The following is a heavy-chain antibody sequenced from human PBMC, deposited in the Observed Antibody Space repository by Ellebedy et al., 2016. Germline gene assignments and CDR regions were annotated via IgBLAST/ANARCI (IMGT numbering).Heavy chain of an antibody. D-gene: IGHD6-19*01. CDR2: ISAYNGNT. CDR3: ARGDSSGWHPGWFDP. CDR1: GYTFTSYG. J-gene: IGHJ5*02. V-gene: IGHV1-18*01. Sequence: ASVKVSCXASGYTFTSYGISWVRQAPGQGLEWMGWISAYNGNTNYAQKFQGRVTITRDTSASTAYMELSSLRSEDTAVYYCARGDSSGWHPGWFDPWGQGTLVTVSS.